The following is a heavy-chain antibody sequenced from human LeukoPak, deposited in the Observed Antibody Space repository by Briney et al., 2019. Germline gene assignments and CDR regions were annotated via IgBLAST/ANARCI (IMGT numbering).Heavy chain of an antibody. CDR3: AKDLAEWLACDY. CDR2: ISSSGSTI. J-gene: IGHJ4*02. Sequence: GGSLRLSCAASGFTFSSYEMNWVRQAPGKGLEWVSYISSSGSTIYYADSVKGRFTISRDNAKNSLYLQMNSLRAEDMALYYCAKDLAEWLACDYWGQETLVSVLS. D-gene: IGHD6-19*01. V-gene: IGHV3-48*03. CDR1: GFTFSSYE.